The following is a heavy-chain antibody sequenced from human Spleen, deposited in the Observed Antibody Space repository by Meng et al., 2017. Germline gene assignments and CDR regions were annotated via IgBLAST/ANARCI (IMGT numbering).Heavy chain of an antibody. J-gene: IGHJ1*01. D-gene: IGHD1-26*01. Sequence: HVQLEEAGPGLLKPSRTLSLTCAVPGGSISSSTWWSGVRQPPGKGLEWIGEIYHSGSTNYNPSLRGRVTMSVDKSKNQFSLKLISMTAADTAVYFCARDVALELPSDWGQGTLVTVSS. CDR1: GGSISSSTW. CDR3: ARDVALELPSD. V-gene: IGHV4-4*02. CDR2: IYHSGST.